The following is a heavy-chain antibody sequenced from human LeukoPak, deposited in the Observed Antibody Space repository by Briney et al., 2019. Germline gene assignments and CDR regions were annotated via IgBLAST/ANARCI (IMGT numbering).Heavy chain of an antibody. CDR1: GFTVSSNY. Sequence: GGSLRLSCAASGFTVSSNYMSWVRQAPGKGLEWVSVICSGGSTYYADSVKGRFTISRDNSKNTLYLQMNSLRAEDTAVYYCARVQRELAFDYWGQGTLVTVSS. D-gene: IGHD1-26*01. V-gene: IGHV3-53*01. CDR2: ICSGGST. J-gene: IGHJ4*02. CDR3: ARVQRELAFDY.